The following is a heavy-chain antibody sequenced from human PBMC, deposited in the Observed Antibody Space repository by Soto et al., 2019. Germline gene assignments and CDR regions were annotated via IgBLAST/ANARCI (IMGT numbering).Heavy chain of an antibody. V-gene: IGHV3-74*01. CDR1: GFTFSSYW. Sequence: EVQLVESGGGLVQPGGSLRLSCAASGFTFSSYWMHWVRQAPGKGLVWVSRINSDGSSTSYADSVKGRFTIARDNAKNTLYQQMNGLRAEDTAVYYCARDLGWDDYGVNDYWGQGTLVTVSS. J-gene: IGHJ4*02. CDR2: INSDGSST. D-gene: IGHD4-17*01. CDR3: ARDLGWDDYGVNDY.